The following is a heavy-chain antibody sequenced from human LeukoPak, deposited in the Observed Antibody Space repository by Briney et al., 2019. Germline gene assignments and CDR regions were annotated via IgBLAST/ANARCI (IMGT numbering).Heavy chain of an antibody. CDR1: GFNVSSSY. V-gene: IGHV4-39*01. CDR2: IYDSGTT. J-gene: IGHJ3*02. CDR3: ATHRRSGSGGSENAFEI. Sequence: GSLRLSCAASGFNVSSSYMSWVRQAPGKGLEWIGNIYDSGTTHYNPSLKSRVTISGDTSKNQFSLKLNSVTAADTAIYYCATHRRSGSGGSENAFEIWGQGTMVTVSS. D-gene: IGHD5-12*01.